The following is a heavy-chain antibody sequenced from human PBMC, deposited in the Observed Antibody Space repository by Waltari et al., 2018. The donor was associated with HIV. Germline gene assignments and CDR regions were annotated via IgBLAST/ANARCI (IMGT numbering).Heavy chain of an antibody. CDR2: KKQNRGGT. Sequence: QVQLVQSGAEVKKPGASVKVSCKASGYTFTGYYMHWVRQAPGQGLEWMGGKKQNRGGTNDGQKVQGRVTMTRDTSISTAYMELGRLRSDETAVYYCARVTRDPYSSSWYYFDYWGQGTLVTVSS. V-gene: IGHV1-2*02. CDR1: GYTFTGYY. D-gene: IGHD6-13*01. CDR3: ARVTRDPYSSSWYYFDY. J-gene: IGHJ4*02.